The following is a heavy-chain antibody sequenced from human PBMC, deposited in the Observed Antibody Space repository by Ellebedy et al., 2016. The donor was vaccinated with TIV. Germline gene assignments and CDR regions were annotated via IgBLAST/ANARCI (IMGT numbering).Heavy chain of an antibody. D-gene: IGHD2-15*01. CDR2: IYSGGNT. Sequence: GESLKISCAASGFIVSSDYMTWVRQAPGKGLEWVSVIYSGGNTYYAGSVKGRFTISHDNIKNMVFLQMNSLRGEDTAMYYCARGIVYPPALDVWGQGTTVTVTS. CDR1: GFIVSSDY. CDR3: ARGIVYPPALDV. J-gene: IGHJ6*02. V-gene: IGHV3-66*01.